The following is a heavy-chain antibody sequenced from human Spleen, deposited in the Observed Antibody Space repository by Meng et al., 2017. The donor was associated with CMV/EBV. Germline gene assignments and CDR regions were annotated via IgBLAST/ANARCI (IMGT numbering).Heavy chain of an antibody. Sequence: SETLSLTCAVYGGSFSGYYWSWIRQPPGKGLEWIGEINHSGSTNYNPSLKSRVTISVDTSKNQFSLKLSSVTAADTAVYYCARRNYHYNYYGMDVWGQGTTVTVSS. CDR3: ARRNYHYNYYGMDV. D-gene: IGHD1-7*01. CDR2: INHSGST. V-gene: IGHV4-34*01. J-gene: IGHJ6*02. CDR1: GGSFSGYY.